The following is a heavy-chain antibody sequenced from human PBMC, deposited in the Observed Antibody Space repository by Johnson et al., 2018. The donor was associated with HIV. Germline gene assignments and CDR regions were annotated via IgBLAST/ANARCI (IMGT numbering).Heavy chain of an antibody. D-gene: IGHD6-13*01. CDR3: AKSSSAYAFDI. Sequence: YADSVKGRFTISRDNAKNSLYLQMNSLRAEDTALYYCAKSSSAYAFDIWGQGTMVTVSS. J-gene: IGHJ3*02. V-gene: IGHV3-9*01.